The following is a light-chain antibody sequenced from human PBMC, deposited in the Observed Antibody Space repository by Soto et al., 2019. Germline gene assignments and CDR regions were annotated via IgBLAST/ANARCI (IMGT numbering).Light chain of an antibody. CDR3: LQYNYWPRT. CDR2: DAS. V-gene: IGKV3-15*01. Sequence: TVMTQSPATLSVSPGEGVTVSCRASQSIGRNLAWYQQKPGQAPRLLIYDASTRATGMPARFSGGGSGTEFTLNIDSLQSEAFAVYYCLQYNYWPRTFGQGTKVEIK. CDR1: QSIGRN. J-gene: IGKJ1*01.